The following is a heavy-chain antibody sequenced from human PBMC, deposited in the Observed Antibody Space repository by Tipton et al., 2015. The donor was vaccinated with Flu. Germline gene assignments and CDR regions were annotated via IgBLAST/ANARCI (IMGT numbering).Heavy chain of an antibody. J-gene: IGHJ4*02. CDR2: INPSSGGT. CDR3: ARAPVNYASGTYWQYYFDY. D-gene: IGHD3-10*01. CDR1: GYTFTGYY. Sequence: QLVQSGAEVKKPGASVKVSCRASGYTFTGYYVHWVRQAPGQGLEWVGWINPSSGGTKYAQQFQGRVTMTRDTSISTAYMELNRLGSDDPAVYYCARAPVNYASGTYWQYYFDYWGQGTLVPVSS. V-gene: IGHV1-2*02.